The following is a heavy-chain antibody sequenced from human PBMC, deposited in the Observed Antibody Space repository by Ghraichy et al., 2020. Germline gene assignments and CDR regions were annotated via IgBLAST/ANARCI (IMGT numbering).Heavy chain of an antibody. D-gene: IGHD2-8*01. CDR3: ARVPGDPTGRQCSNGVCNRLYYDYGMDV. V-gene: IGHV3-7*04. J-gene: IGHJ6*02. CDR1: GFTFSTFW. CDR2: IKEDGSEE. Sequence: GGSLRLSCVASGFTFSTFWMTWVRQAPGNGLEWVANIKEDGSEESYLDSVKGRFTISRDNAKNSLYLQMNSLRAEDTAVYSCARVPGDPTGRQCSNGVCNRLYYDYGMDVWGQGTMVTVSS.